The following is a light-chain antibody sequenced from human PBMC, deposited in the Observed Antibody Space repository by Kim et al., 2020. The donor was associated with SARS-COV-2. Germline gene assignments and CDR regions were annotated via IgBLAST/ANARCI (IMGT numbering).Light chain of an antibody. Sequence: LSPGQTVSITCSGDNLGEKSACWYQQRPGRSPVLVIYQDNKRPSGIPERFSGSSSGNTATLTISGTQAMDEADYYYQAWASTTVVFGGGTRLTVL. CDR2: QDN. J-gene: IGLJ2*01. CDR3: QAWASTTVV. CDR1: NLGEKS. V-gene: IGLV3-1*01.